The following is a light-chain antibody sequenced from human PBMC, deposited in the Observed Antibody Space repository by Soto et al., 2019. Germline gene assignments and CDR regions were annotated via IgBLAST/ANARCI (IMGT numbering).Light chain of an antibody. CDR1: SSDVGAYPY. CDR2: EVT. CDR3: SSYAGSDIVV. Sequence: QSALTQPPSASGSPGQSVIISCTGTSSDVGAYPYVSWYQHHPGKAPKLMIYEVTKRPSGVPDRFSASKSGNTASLTVSGLQAEDEADYYCSSYAGSDIVVFGGGTKLTVL. V-gene: IGLV2-8*01. J-gene: IGLJ2*01.